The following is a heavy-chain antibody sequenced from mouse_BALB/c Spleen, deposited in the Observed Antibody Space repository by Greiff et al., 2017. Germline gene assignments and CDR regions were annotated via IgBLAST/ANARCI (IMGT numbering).Heavy chain of an antibody. Sequence: EVQVVESGGGLVKPGGSLKLSCAASGFTFSSYAMSWVRQTPEKRLEWVASISSGGSTYYPDSVKGRFTISRDNARNILYLQMSSLRSEDTAMYYCARGGDYSYYFDYWGQGTTLTVSS. CDR2: ISSGGST. J-gene: IGHJ2*01. D-gene: IGHD1-1*01. V-gene: IGHV5-6-5*01. CDR1: GFTFSSYA. CDR3: ARGGDYSYYFDY.